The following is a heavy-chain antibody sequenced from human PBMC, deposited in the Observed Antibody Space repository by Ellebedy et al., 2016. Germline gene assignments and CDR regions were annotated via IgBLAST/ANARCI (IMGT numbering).Heavy chain of an antibody. CDR3: ARARIDY. CDR2: ISRTGSYI. D-gene: IGHD1-14*01. CDR1: GFTFSNFA. V-gene: IGHV3-21*04. J-gene: IGHJ4*02. Sequence: GESLKISCAASGFTFSNFAMNWVRQVPGKGLEWVSSISRTGSYIYYADSVKGRFTISRDNAKNSLYLQMNSLRAEDTAVYYCARARIDYWGQGTLVTVSS.